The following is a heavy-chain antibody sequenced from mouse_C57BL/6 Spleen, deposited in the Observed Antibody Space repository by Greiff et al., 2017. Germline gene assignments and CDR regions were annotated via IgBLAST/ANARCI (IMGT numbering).Heavy chain of an antibody. V-gene: IGHV1-64*01. J-gene: IGHJ4*01. CDR2: IHPNSGST. CDR1: GYTFTSYW. D-gene: IGHD2-5*01. Sequence: QVQLQQPGAELVKPGASVKLSCKASGYTFTSYWMHWVKQRPGQGLEWIGMIHPNSGSTNYNEKFKSKATLTVDKSSSTAYMQLSSLTSEDSAVYYCARSFYSNPGGAMDYWGQGTSFTVSS. CDR3: ARSFYSNPGGAMDY.